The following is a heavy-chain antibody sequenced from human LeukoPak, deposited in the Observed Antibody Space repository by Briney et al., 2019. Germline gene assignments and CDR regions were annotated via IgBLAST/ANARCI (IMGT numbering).Heavy chain of an antibody. CDR2: ISGAGRYI. D-gene: IGHD3-10*01. J-gene: IGHJ4*02. V-gene: IGHV3-21*01. Sequence: GGSLRLSCAASGFTFGRHSLNWVRQAPGKGLEWVSSISGAGRYIFYADSVKGRFTISRDNSKNTLYLQMNSLRAEDTAVYYCAKNRKLWFGSPEDWGQGTLVTVSS. CDR3: AKNRKLWFGSPED. CDR1: GFTFGRHS.